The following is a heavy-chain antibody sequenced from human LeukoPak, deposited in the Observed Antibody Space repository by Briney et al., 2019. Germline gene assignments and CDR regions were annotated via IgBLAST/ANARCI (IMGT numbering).Heavy chain of an antibody. CDR2: IKEDGSEE. J-gene: IGHJ2*01. CDR3: ARVHWYFDL. V-gene: IGHV3-7*04. Sequence: PGGSLRLSCAASGFTFSSFAMAWVRQAPGKGLEWVAHIKEDGSEEYYVDSVKGRFTISRDNAKNSLYLQMNSLSGEDTAVYYCARVHWYFDLWGRGTLVTVSS. CDR1: GFTFSSFA.